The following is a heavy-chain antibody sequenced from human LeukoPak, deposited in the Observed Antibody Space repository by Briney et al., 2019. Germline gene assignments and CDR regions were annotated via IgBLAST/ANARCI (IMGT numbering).Heavy chain of an antibody. Sequence: ASVKVSCKASGYTFTIFGITWVRQAPGQGLEWMGWISTYNGNTNYAQNLQGRVTMTTDTSTSTAYMELSSLRSEDTAVYYCARGNTMSTIHFDYWGQGTLVTVSS. CDR1: GYTFTIFG. D-gene: IGHD5/OR15-5a*01. CDR3: ARGNTMSTIHFDY. J-gene: IGHJ4*02. V-gene: IGHV1-18*01. CDR2: ISTYNGNT.